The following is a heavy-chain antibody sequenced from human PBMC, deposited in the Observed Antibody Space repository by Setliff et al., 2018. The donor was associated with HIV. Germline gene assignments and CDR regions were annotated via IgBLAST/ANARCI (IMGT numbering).Heavy chain of an antibody. J-gene: IGHJ5*02. Sequence: SLTCAVYGASFSNYYWSWIRQPPGKGLEWIGEINHSGITNYNPSLKSRVTISVDTSKKQFSLNLNSVTAADTLYLQMNGLQMADTGTYYCVLHPPLDPWGQGTLVTVSS. CDR2: INHSGIT. CDR1: GASFSNYY. D-gene: IGHD2-21*01. CDR3: NGLQMADTGTYYCVLHPPLDP. V-gene: IGHV4-34*01.